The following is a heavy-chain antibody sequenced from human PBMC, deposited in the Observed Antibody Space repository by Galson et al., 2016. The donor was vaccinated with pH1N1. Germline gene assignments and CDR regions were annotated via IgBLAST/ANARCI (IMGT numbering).Heavy chain of an antibody. CDR3: ARTIVVVAHMDV. CDR2: INPSGGST. D-gene: IGHD2-15*01. J-gene: IGHJ6*02. V-gene: IGHV1-46*01. Sequence: SVKVSCKASGYTFTSYYMHWVRKAPGQGLEWMGIINPSGGSTSYAQKFQGRVTMTRDTSTSTVYMELSSLRSEDTAVYYCARTIVVVAHMDVWGQGTTVTVSS. CDR1: GYTFTSYY.